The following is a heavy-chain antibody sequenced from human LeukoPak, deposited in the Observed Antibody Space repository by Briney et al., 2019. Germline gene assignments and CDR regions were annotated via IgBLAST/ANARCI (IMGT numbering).Heavy chain of an antibody. Sequence: ASVKVSCKASGYTFTSYDINWVRQATGQGLEWMGWMNPNSGNTGYAQKFQGRVTMTRNTSISTDYMEVSSLRSEDTAVYYCARGYVGATEYWFDPWGQGTLVTVSS. D-gene: IGHD1-26*01. V-gene: IGHV1-8*01. J-gene: IGHJ5*02. CDR2: MNPNSGNT. CDR3: ARGYVGATEYWFDP. CDR1: GYTFTSYD.